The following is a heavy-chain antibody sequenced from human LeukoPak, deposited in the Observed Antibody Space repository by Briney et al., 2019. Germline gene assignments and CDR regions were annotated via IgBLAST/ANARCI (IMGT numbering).Heavy chain of an antibody. Sequence: PSETLSLTCTVSGGSISSYYWSWIRQPPGKGLGWIGYIYYSGSTNYNPSLKSRVTISVDTSKNQFSLKLSSVTAADTAVYYCARDSGDYVPGYWGQGTLVTVSS. CDR2: IYYSGST. D-gene: IGHD4-17*01. CDR3: ARDSGDYVPGY. V-gene: IGHV4-59*01. CDR1: GGSISSYY. J-gene: IGHJ4*02.